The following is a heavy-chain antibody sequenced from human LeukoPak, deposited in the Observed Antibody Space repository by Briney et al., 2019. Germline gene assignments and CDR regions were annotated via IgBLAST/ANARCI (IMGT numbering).Heavy chain of an antibody. CDR2: ISVTSTHI. V-gene: IGHV3-21*01. Sequence: NPGGSLRLSCAASGFTFSTYAMNWVRQAPGKGLESVSSISVTSTHIYYAASVKGRFTVSRDNAKNSLNLQMNSLRAEDTALYYCARGDASLQRNDALDIWGQGTMVSVSS. CDR1: GFTFSTYA. D-gene: IGHD3-16*01. J-gene: IGHJ3*02. CDR3: ARGDASLQRNDALDI.